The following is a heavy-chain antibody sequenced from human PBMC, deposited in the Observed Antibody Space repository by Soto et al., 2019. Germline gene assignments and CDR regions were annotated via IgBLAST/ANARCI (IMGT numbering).Heavy chain of an antibody. V-gene: IGHV4-31*03. J-gene: IGHJ3*02. Sequence: LSLTCTVSGGSVSSGAYYWTWIRQRPGKGLEWIGYIYYSGSTYYSPSLKSRLSISLDTSKNQFSLRLSSVTAADTAMYYCARARLRAVYAFDIWGQGTMVTVSS. CDR3: ARARLRAVYAFDI. CDR1: GGSVSSGAYY. D-gene: IGHD5-12*01. CDR2: IYYSGST.